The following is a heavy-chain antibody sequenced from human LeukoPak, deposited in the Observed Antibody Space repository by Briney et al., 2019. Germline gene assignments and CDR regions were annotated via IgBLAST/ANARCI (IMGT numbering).Heavy chain of an antibody. CDR1: GFTFSTYS. V-gene: IGHV3-48*02. CDR2: ISSGSGTI. D-gene: IGHD3-10*01. CDR3: AGDSGYAFDY. Sequence: TGGSLRLSCAASGFTFSTYSVNWVRQAPGKGLEWVSYISSGSGTIRYADSVKGRFTISRDNAKNSLYLHMGSLRDEDTAVYYCAGDSGYAFDYWGQGTLVTASS. J-gene: IGHJ4*02.